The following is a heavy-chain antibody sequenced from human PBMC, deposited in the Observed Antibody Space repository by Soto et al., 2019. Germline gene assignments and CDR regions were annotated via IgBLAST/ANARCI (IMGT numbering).Heavy chain of an antibody. CDR3: ARGGGGTMIVVVEAFDI. V-gene: IGHV4-59*01. CDR1: GGSISSYY. CDR2: IYYSGST. J-gene: IGHJ3*02. Sequence: ASETLSLTCTVSGGSISSYYWSWIRQPPGKGLEWIGYIYYSGSTNYNPSLKSRVTISVDTSKNQFSLKLSPVTAADTAVYYCARGGGGTMIVVVEAFDIWGQGTMVTVSS. D-gene: IGHD3-22*01.